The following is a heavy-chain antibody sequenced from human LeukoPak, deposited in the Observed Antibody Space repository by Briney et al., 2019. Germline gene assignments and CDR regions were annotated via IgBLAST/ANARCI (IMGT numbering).Heavy chain of an antibody. CDR3: ARVGALSSSWLLY. J-gene: IGHJ4*02. D-gene: IGHD6-13*01. CDR1: GFTFSSYE. V-gene: IGHV3-48*03. Sequence: AGGSLRLSCSASGFTFSSYEMNWVRQAPGKGLEWVSSISGRGGTLYYTDSVKGRFTISRDNAKNSLYLQMNSLRAEDTAVYYCARVGALSSSWLLYWGQGTLVTVSS. CDR2: ISGRGGTL.